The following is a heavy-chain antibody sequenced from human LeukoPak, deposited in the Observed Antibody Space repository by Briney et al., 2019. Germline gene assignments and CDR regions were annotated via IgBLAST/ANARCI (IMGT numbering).Heavy chain of an antibody. CDR3: ARYHLYYYGSGSYPDYFDY. Sequence: GGSLRLSCAASGFTFSSYEMNWVRQAPGKGLEWVSYISSSGSTIYYADSVEGRFTISRDNAKNSLYLQMNSLRAEDTAVYYCARYHLYYYGSGSYPDYFDYWGQGTLVTVSS. CDR1: GFTFSSYE. V-gene: IGHV3-48*03. D-gene: IGHD3-10*01. J-gene: IGHJ4*02. CDR2: ISSSGSTI.